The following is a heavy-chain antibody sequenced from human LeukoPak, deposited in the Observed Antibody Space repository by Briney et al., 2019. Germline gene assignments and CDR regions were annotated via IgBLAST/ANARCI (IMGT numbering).Heavy chain of an antibody. D-gene: IGHD1-1*01. CDR2: ISSGSNYI. J-gene: IGHJ4*02. CDR3: ARDRTIDY. V-gene: IGHV3-21*01. CDR1: GFTFSPYY. Sequence: SGGSLRLSCAASGFTFSPYYMNWVRQAPGKGLEWVSSISSGSNYIYYADSVKGRFTISRDNAKNSLFLQLNSLRAEDTAVYYCARDRTIDYWGQGTLVTVSS.